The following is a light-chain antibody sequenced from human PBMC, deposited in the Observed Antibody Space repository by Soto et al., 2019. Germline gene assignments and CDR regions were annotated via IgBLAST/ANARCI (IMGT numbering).Light chain of an antibody. CDR1: HSVVYRSNNKDY. Sequence: DIVMTKSPDSLAVSLGERATINFKSGHSVVYRSNNKDYLAWYQQKPGQPPKLLLYWASTRESGVPDRFSGSGSGTDFTLTISSLQAEDVAVYYCQQYYSTPLTFGGGTKVDI. V-gene: IGKV4-1*01. CDR3: QQYYSTPLT. CDR2: WAS. J-gene: IGKJ4*01.